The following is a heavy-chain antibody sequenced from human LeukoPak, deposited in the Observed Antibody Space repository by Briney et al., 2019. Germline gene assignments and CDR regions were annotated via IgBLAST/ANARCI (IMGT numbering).Heavy chain of an antibody. CDR1: GFTFSSYV. Sequence: GGSLRLTRASSGFTFSSYVVNWVRQALGKKLEWVPYISSSSDSIYYADSVKGRFTISRDNAENSLYLQMNSLRDEDTAVYYCARAMRSGYDYWGQGTLVTVSS. V-gene: IGHV3-48*02. CDR2: ISSSSDSI. J-gene: IGHJ4*02. D-gene: IGHD5-12*01. CDR3: ARAMRSGYDY.